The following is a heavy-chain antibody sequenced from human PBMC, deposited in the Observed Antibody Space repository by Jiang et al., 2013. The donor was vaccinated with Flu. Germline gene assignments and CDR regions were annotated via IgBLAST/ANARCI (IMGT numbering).Heavy chain of an antibody. CDR2: IDYRGNT. CDR3: ARGDHQVIKAFDV. V-gene: IGHV4-59*01. Sequence: GSGLVKPSETLSLNCSVSGGSISTYYWSWIRQPPGKRLEWIAFIDYRGNTNYNPSLKRRVTILVDTSKNQFSLKLSSVTAADTAFYYCARGDHQVIKAFDVWGQGTSGHRLF. CDR1: GGSISTYY. D-gene: IGHD2-21*01. J-gene: IGHJ3*01.